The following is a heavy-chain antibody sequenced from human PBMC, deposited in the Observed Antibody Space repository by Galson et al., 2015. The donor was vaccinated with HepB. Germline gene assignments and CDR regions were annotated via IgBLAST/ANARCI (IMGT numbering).Heavy chain of an antibody. CDR3: ARGDFWSGYYLDY. CDR1: GGSISSYY. CDR2: IYYSGST. Sequence: SETLSLTCTVSGGSISSYYWSWIRQPPGKGLEWIGYIYYSGSTNYNPSPKSRVAISVDTSKNQFSLKLSSVTAADTAVYYCARGDFWSGYYLDYWGQGTLVTVSS. D-gene: IGHD3-3*01. V-gene: IGHV4-59*01. J-gene: IGHJ4*02.